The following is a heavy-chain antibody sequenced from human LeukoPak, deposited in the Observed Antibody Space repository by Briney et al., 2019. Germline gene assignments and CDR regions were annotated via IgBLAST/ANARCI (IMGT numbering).Heavy chain of an antibody. V-gene: IGHV4-4*02. D-gene: IGHD4-17*01. CDR1: GFTFSSYSM. CDR3: ARVSTVTTLDY. Sequence: KPGGSLRLSCAASGFTFSSYSMNWVRQPPGKGLEWIGEIYHSGSTNYNPSLKSRVTISVDKSKNQFSLKLSSVTAADTAVYYCARVSTVTTLDYWGQGTLVTVSS. CDR2: IYHSGST. J-gene: IGHJ4*02.